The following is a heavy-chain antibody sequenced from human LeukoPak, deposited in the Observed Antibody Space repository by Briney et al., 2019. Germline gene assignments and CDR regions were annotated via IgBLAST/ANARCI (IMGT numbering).Heavy chain of an antibody. CDR3: AKSRGQYSDYSFYYYGMDV. Sequence: GGSLRLSCAASGFTFSNYAMTWVRQAPGKGLEWVSVISGSGSNTDYADSVKGRFTISRDNSKNTLYLQMNSLRAEDTAVYYCAKSRGQYSDYSFYYYGMDVWGQGTTVTVSS. J-gene: IGHJ6*02. D-gene: IGHD4-11*01. V-gene: IGHV3-23*01. CDR2: ISGSGSNT. CDR1: GFTFSNYA.